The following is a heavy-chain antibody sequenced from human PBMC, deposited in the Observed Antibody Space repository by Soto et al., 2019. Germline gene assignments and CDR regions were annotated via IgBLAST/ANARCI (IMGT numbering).Heavy chain of an antibody. D-gene: IGHD3-16*01. CDR2: INHSGST. CDR3: ARVRRRQFSYYYYYMDV. CDR1: GGSFSGYY. Sequence: QVQLQQWGAGLLKPSETLSLTCAVYGGSFSGYYWSWIRQPPGKGLEWIGEINHSGSTNYNPSLKSRVTISVDTSTNQFSLKLSSVTAADTAVYYCARVRRRQFSYYYYYMDVWCKGTTVTVSS. V-gene: IGHV4-34*01. J-gene: IGHJ6*03.